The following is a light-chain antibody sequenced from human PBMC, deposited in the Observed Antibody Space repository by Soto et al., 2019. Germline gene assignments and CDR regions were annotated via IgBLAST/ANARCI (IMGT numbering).Light chain of an antibody. J-gene: IGKJ2*01. Sequence: EIVLTQSPGTLSLSPGERATLTCRVSQSVNAGYLAWYQQKPGQAPRLLFYGVYNMAAGVPDRFSGSGSGTEFTLTISSLEPEDFAVYYCQVYGSSPRYTFGQGTKVEIK. CDR1: QSVNAGY. V-gene: IGKV3-20*01. CDR3: QVYGSSPRYT. CDR2: GVY.